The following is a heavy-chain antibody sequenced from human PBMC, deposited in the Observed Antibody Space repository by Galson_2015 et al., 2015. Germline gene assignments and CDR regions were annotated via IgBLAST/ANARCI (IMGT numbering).Heavy chain of an antibody. V-gene: IGHV1-46*01. Sequence: SVKVSCKASGYTFSNYYIHWVRQAPGQGLEWMRIVSPSGGSTGYAQKFQGRVTMTRDTSTRTVYMELSRLRSEDTAVYYCAGAVSSSSPTEDWGQGPLGTVSS. J-gene: IGHJ4*02. CDR3: AGAVSSSSPTED. CDR2: VSPSGGST. CDR1: GYTFSNYY. D-gene: IGHD6-6*01.